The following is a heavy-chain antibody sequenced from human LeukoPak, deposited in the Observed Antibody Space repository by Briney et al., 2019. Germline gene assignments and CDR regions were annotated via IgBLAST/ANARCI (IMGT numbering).Heavy chain of an antibody. V-gene: IGHV4-34*01. J-gene: IGHJ4*02. CDR1: GGSFSGYY. D-gene: IGHD6-13*01. Sequence: SETLSFTCAVYGGSFSGYYWSWIRQPPGKGLEWIGEINHSGSTNYNPSLKSRVTISVDTSKNQFSLKLSSVTAADTAVYYCARTYSCTYGYWGQGTLVTVSS. CDR2: INHSGST. CDR3: ARTYSCTYGY.